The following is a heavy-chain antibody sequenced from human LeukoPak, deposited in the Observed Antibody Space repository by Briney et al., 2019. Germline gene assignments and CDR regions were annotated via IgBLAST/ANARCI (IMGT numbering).Heavy chain of an antibody. CDR2: IYYSGST. D-gene: IGHD6-19*01. J-gene: IGHJ5*02. V-gene: IGHV4-59*01. Sequence: PGGSLRLSCAASGFTFSSYAMSWVRQSPGKGLEWIGTIYYSGSTYYNPSLKSRLTISLDTSKNQFSLRLSSVTAADTAIYYCARRITVSATNWFDPWGQGTLVTVSS. CDR1: GFTFSSYA. CDR3: ARRITVSATNWFDP.